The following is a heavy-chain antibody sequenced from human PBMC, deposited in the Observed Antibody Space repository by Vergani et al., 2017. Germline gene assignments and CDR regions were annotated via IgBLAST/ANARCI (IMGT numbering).Heavy chain of an antibody. CDR2: LSTTGGA. CDR1: GVSVTDYN. V-gene: IGHV4-59*02. CDR3: AGDTHSWQRADR. J-gene: IGHJ5*02. Sequence: QAQLQESGPGLVKPSETLSLTCHVFGVSVTDYNCNWIRQAPGKGLEWIGSLSTTGGATHASHNPSLKSRVSISVDTSKGQFSLRLTSVTAAGSAVYYCAGDTHSWQRADRWGQGLLVSVSS. D-gene: IGHD6-13*01.